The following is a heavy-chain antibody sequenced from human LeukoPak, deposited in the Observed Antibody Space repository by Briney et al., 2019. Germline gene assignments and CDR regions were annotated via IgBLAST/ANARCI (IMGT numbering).Heavy chain of an antibody. J-gene: IGHJ4*02. D-gene: IGHD1-1*01. CDR1: GGTFSSYA. Sequence: GSSVKVSCKASGGTFSSYAISWVRQAPGQGLEWMGGIIPIFGTANYAQKFQGRVTITTDESTSTAYMELSSLRSEDTAVYYCARARGRVGELDPFDYWGQGTLVTVSS. CDR3: ARARGRVGELDPFDY. V-gene: IGHV1-69*05. CDR2: IIPIFGTA.